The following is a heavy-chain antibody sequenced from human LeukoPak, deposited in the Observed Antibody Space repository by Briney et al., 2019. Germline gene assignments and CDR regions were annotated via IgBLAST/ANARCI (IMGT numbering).Heavy chain of an antibody. D-gene: IGHD4-23*01. Sequence: APVKVSCKASGYTFTSYDINWVRQATGQGLEWMGWMSPNSGNTGYAQKFQGRVTMTRNTSISTAYMELSSLRSEDTAVYYCAREGRDYGGNANYYYGMDVWGQGTTVTVSS. V-gene: IGHV1-8*01. CDR3: AREGRDYGGNANYYYGMDV. J-gene: IGHJ6*02. CDR2: MSPNSGNT. CDR1: GYTFTSYD.